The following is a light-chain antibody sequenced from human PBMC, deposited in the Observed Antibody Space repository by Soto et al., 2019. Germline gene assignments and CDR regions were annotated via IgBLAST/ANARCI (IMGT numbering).Light chain of an antibody. CDR1: QSVSSSY. CDR3: QQYGSLPKT. Sequence: EIVLTQSPGTLSLSPGERATLSCRASQSVSSSYLAWYQQKPDQAPRLLIYGASSRATGIPDRFSGSGSGTDFTLTISRLEPEDFAVYYWQQYGSLPKTFGQGTKVEIK. V-gene: IGKV3-20*01. J-gene: IGKJ1*01. CDR2: GAS.